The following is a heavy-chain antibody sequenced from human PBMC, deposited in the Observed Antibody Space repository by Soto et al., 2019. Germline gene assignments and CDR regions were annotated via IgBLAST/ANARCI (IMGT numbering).Heavy chain of an antibody. CDR2: IIPIFGTA. V-gene: IGHV1-69*13. Sequence: ASVKVSCKASGGTFSSYAISWVRQAPGQGLEWMGGIIPIFGTANYAQKFQGRVTITADESTSTAYMELSSLRSEDTAVYYCARGPGYYGSGSYYYGMDVWGQGTTVTVSS. CDR1: GGTFSSYA. J-gene: IGHJ6*02. D-gene: IGHD3-10*01. CDR3: ARGPGYYGSGSYYYGMDV.